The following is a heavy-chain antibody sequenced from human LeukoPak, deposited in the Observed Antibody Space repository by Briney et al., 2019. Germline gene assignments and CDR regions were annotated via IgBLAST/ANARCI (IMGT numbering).Heavy chain of an antibody. Sequence: AASVKVSCKASGYTFTGYYMHWVRQAPGQGLEWMGWINPNSGGTNYAQKFQGRVTMTRDTSISTAYMELSRLRSDDTAVYYCARDLHIAAVLDYWGQGTLVTVSS. CDR2: INPNSGGT. J-gene: IGHJ4*02. D-gene: IGHD6-13*01. CDR1: GYTFTGYY. V-gene: IGHV1-2*02. CDR3: ARDLHIAAVLDY.